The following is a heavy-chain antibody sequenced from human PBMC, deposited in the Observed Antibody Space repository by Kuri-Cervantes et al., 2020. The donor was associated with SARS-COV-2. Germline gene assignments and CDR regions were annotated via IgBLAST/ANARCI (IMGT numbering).Heavy chain of an antibody. CDR3: ARDRSSMDGDGYNGVISGFDY. D-gene: IGHD5-24*01. CDR2: ISAYNGNT. J-gene: IGHJ4*02. Sequence: ASVKVSCKASGYTFTSYGISWVRQAPGQGLEWMGWISAYNGNTNYAQKLQGRVTMTTDTSTSTAYMELRSLRSDDTAVYYCARDRSSMDGDGYNGVISGFDYWGQGTLVTVSS. V-gene: IGHV1-18*01. CDR1: GYTFTSYG.